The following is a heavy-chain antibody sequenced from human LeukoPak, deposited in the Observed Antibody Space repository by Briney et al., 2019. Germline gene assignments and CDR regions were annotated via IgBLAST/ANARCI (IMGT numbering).Heavy chain of an antibody. Sequence: PSETLSLTCTVSGYSISSGYYWGWIRQPPGKGLEWIGSIYHSGSTYYNPSLKSRVTISVDTSKNQFSLKLSSVTAADTAVYYCARDWDRWLVSPFDYWGQGTLVTVSS. V-gene: IGHV4-38-2*02. J-gene: IGHJ4*02. CDR2: IYHSGST. D-gene: IGHD6-19*01. CDR1: GYSISSGYY. CDR3: ARDWDRWLVSPFDY.